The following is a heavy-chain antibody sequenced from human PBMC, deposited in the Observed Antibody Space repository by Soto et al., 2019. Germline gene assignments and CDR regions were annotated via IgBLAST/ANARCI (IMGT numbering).Heavy chain of an antibody. J-gene: IGHJ2*01. V-gene: IGHV3-64*01. Sequence: EVQLMESGGGLVQPGGSLRLSCAASGFTFSSYAMHWVRQAPGKGLEYVSAISSNGGSTYYANSVKGRFTISRDNSKNTLYLQMGSLRAEDMAVYYCARDQCSSTSCYGYWYFDLWGRGTLVTVSS. CDR3: ARDQCSSTSCYGYWYFDL. D-gene: IGHD2-2*01. CDR1: GFTFSSYA. CDR2: ISSNGGST.